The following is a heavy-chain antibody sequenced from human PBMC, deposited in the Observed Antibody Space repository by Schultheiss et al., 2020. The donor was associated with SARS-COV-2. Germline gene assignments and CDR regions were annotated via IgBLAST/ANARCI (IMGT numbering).Heavy chain of an antibody. Sequence: GGSLRLSCAASGFTFSSNYMSWVRQAPGKGLEWVSVIYSGGSTYYADSVKGRFTISSDNSKNTLYLQMNSLRAEDTAVYYCARGGPAAIGGWFDPWGQGTLVTVSS. D-gene: IGHD2-2*01. CDR3: ARGGPAAIGGWFDP. CDR1: GFTFSSNY. V-gene: IGHV3-66*01. J-gene: IGHJ5*02. CDR2: IYSGGST.